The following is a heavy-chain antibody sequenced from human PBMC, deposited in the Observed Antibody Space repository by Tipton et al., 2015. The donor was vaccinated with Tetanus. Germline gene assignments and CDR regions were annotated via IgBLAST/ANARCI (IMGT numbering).Heavy chain of an antibody. V-gene: IGHV4-59*01. Sequence: LRLSCTVSGGSISSYYWSWIRQPPGKGLEWIGYIYYSGSTNYNPSLKSRITISVDTSKNQFSLKLSSVTAADTAVYYCARVPTTVTPGAFDIWGQGTMVTVSS. CDR2: IYYSGST. D-gene: IGHD4-17*01. CDR3: ARVPTTVTPGAFDI. J-gene: IGHJ3*02. CDR1: GGSISSYY.